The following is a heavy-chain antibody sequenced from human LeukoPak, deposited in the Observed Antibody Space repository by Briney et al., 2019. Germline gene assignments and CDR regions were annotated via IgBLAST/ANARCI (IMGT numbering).Heavy chain of an antibody. CDR2: INPSGGST. CDR3: ARTEMPYMVRGLQLLY. V-gene: IGHV1-46*01. CDR1: GYTFTSYY. D-gene: IGHD3-10*01. Sequence: GASVKVSCKAAGYTFTSYYMPWVRQSPRQGLECMEIINPSGGSTSYAQKFQGRVNMTRDTSTSTVYMELSSLRSEDTAVYYCARTEMPYMVRGLQLLYWGQGTLVTVSS. J-gene: IGHJ4*02.